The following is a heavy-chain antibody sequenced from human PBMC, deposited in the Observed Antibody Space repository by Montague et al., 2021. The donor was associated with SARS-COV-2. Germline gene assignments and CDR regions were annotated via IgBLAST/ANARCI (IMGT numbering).Heavy chain of an antibody. CDR3: ARIPVGSKYYFVF. CDR2: TYYRSKWYN. D-gene: IGHD2-2*01. V-gene: IGHV6-1*01. J-gene: IGHJ4*02. CDR1: GDSVSSNIAT. Sequence: CAISGDSVSSNIATWNWIRQSPSRGLEWLGRTYYRSKWYNDYAEXVKSRITIDPDTSKHQFSLHLNSVTPEDTAVYYCARIPVGSKYYFVFWGQGTLVTVSS.